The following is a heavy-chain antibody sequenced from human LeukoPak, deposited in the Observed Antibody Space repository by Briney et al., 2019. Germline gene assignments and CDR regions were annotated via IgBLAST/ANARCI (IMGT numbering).Heavy chain of an antibody. CDR3: ARGRDGYNLGAFDI. CDR1: GFTVSSNY. V-gene: IGHV3-66*01. D-gene: IGHD5-24*01. J-gene: IGHJ3*02. CDR2: IYSGGST. Sequence: GGSLRLSCAASGFTVSSNYMSWVGQAPGKGLEWFSVIYSGGSTYYADSVKGRFTISRDNSKNTLYLQMNSLRAEDTAVYYCARGRDGYNLGAFDIWGQGTMVTVSS.